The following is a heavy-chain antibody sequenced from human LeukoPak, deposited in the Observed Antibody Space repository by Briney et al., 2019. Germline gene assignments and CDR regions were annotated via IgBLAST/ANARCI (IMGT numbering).Heavy chain of an antibody. CDR3: ARGGIAVAGTTYFDY. D-gene: IGHD6-19*01. V-gene: IGHV4-34*01. Sequence: PSETLSLTCAEPGGSSSGYYWSSIRQPPREGLGWIGEINHSRSTNYNPSLKSRVTISIDTSKNQFSLKLSSVTAADTAVYYCARGGIAVAGTTYFDYWGQGTLVTVSS. J-gene: IGHJ4*02. CDR2: INHSRST. CDR1: GGSSSGYY.